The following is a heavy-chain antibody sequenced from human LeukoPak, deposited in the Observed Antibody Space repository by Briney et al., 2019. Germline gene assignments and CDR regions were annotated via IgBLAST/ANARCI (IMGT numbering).Heavy chain of an antibody. CDR2: INTDGSTT. CDR3: ARAGSFRFGY. V-gene: IGHV3-74*01. J-gene: IGHJ4*02. Sequence: GGSLRLSCAASGFTFSTYWIHWVRQAPGKGLVWVSRINTDGSTTNYADSVKGRFTISRDNAKNTLYLQMNDLRAEDTAVYYCARAGSFRFGYWGQGTLVTVSS. CDR1: GFTFSTYW. D-gene: IGHD3-10*01.